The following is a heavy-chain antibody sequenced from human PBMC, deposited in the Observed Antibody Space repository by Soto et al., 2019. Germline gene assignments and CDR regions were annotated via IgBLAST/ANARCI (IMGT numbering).Heavy chain of an antibody. CDR2: IYPSGGST. D-gene: IGHD3-10*01. CDR1: GYTFTNYY. V-gene: IGHV1-46*01. J-gene: IGHJ4*02. Sequence: GASVEVSCKASGYTFTNYYMHWVRQAPGQGLEWMGIIYPSGGSTRNAQKFQGRVTMTRDTSTSTVYMELSSLRSEDTAVYYCARDFSGPMDYWGRGTLVTVSS. CDR3: ARDFSGPMDY.